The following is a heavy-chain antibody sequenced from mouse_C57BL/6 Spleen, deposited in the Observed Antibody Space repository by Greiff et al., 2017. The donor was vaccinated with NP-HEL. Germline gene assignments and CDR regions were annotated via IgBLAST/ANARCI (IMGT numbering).Heavy chain of an antibody. J-gene: IGHJ4*01. Sequence: EVQLQQSGPGLVKPSQSLSLTCSVTGYSITSGYYCNWIRQFPGNILEWMGYISYDGSNNYNPSLKNRISITLDTSKNQFFLKLNSVTTEDTATYYCARGGHYAMDYWGQGTSVTVSS. CDR3: ARGGHYAMDY. V-gene: IGHV3-6*01. D-gene: IGHD1-1*02. CDR2: ISYDGSN. CDR1: GYSITSGYY.